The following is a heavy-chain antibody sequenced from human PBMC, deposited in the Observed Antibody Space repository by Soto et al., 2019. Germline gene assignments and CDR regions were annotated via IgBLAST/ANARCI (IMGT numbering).Heavy chain of an antibody. Sequence: PGGSLRLSCAASGFTFSSYAMSWVRQAPGKELEWVSAISGSGGSTYYADSVKGRFTISRDDSKNTPYLQMNSLRAEDTAVYYCAKDRTKQYQLLWSYFDYWGQGTPVTVSS. V-gene: IGHV3-23*01. CDR2: ISGSGGST. CDR3: AKDRTKQYQLLWSYFDY. CDR1: GFTFSSYA. J-gene: IGHJ4*02. D-gene: IGHD2-2*01.